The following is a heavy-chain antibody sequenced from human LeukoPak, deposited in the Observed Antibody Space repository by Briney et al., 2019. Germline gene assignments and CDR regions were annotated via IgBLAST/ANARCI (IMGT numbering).Heavy chain of an antibody. CDR2: ISGSGGST. CDR1: GGSFSGYY. D-gene: IGHD3-10*01. V-gene: IGHV3-23*01. J-gene: IGHJ5*02. Sequence: ETLSLTCAVYGGSFSGYYWSWVRQAPGKGLEWVSAISGSGGSTYYADSVKGRFTISRDKSKNTLYLQMNSLRAEDTPVYYCAKESGFGDSWFDPWGQGTLVTVSS. CDR3: AKESGFGDSWFDP.